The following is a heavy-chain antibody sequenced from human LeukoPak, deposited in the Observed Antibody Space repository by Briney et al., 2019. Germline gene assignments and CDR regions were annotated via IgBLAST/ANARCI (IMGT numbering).Heavy chain of an antibody. CDR1: GGSISSYY. V-gene: IGHV4-59*08. D-gene: IGHD3-10*01. J-gene: IGHJ4*02. CDR2: IYSSGST. Sequence: SETLSLTCTVSGGSISSYYWSWIRQPPGKGLEWIGYIYSSGSTNYNPSLKSRVTISVDTSKNQFSLKLTPVTAADTAVYYCARTYYFGSGSYHFDYWGQGTLVIVSS. CDR3: ARTYYFGSGSYHFDY.